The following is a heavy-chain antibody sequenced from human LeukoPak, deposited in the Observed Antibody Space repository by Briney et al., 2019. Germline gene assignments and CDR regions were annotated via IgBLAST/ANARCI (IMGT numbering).Heavy chain of an antibody. D-gene: IGHD4-17*01. CDR1: GGSFSGYY. CDR2: INHSGST. Sequence: PSETLSLTCAVYGGSFSGYYWSWIRQPPGKGLEWIGEINHSGSTNYNPSLKSRVTISVDTSKNQFSLKLSSVTAADTAVYYCASVKRPSLMTTVTTRYYYYGMDAWGQGTTVTVSS. J-gene: IGHJ6*02. V-gene: IGHV4-34*01. CDR3: ASVKRPSLMTTVTTRYYYYGMDA.